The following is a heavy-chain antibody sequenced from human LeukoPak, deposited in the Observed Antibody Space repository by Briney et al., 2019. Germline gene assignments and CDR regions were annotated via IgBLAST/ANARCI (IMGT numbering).Heavy chain of an antibody. D-gene: IGHD3-16*01. CDR2: ISNSAI. J-gene: IGHJ3*01. Sequence: GGSLRLSCAASGFTFSSYEMNWVRQAPGKGLERVSHISNSAIYYADSVKGRFTISRDNAKNSLYLQMNSLRAEDTAVYYCASPRGRAFDLWGQGTMVTVSS. V-gene: IGHV3-48*03. CDR3: ASPRGRAFDL. CDR1: GFTFSSYE.